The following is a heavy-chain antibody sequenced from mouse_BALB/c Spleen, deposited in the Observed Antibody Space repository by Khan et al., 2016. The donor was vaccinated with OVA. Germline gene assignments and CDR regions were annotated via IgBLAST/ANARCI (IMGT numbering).Heavy chain of an antibody. D-gene: IGHD4-1*01. CDR1: GFTFSTYA. V-gene: IGHV5-6*01. J-gene: IGHJ3*01. CDR2: INSDGYYT. Sequence: EVELVESGGDLVKPGGSLRLSCAASGFTFSTYAMSWVRQPPDKRLEWVATINSDGYYTYYTDTVKGRFTISRNNAENTLYLQMSSLKSDDTAIYYCASHLTGSFAYWGQGTLVTVSA. CDR3: ASHLTGSFAY.